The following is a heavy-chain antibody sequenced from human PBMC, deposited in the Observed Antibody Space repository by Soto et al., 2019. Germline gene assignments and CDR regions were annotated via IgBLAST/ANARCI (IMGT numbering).Heavy chain of an antibody. CDR2: IYYSGST. V-gene: IGHV4-39*01. J-gene: IGHJ5*02. D-gene: IGHD6-19*01. CDR1: GGSISSSSYY. Sequence: KASETLSLTCTVSGGSISSSSYYWGWIRQPPGKGLEWIGSIYYSGSTYYNPSLKSRVTISVDTSKNQFSLKLSSVTAADTAVYYCASCSSGWPRGGWFDPWGQGTLVTVSS. CDR3: ASCSSGWPRGGWFDP.